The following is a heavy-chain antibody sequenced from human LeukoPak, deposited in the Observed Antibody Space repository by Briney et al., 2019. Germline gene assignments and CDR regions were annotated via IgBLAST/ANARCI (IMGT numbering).Heavy chain of an antibody. CDR3: ARDRWTTADLHYYYGMDV. V-gene: IGHV3-74*01. Sequence: PGGSLRLSCAASGFTFSGYWMHWVRQAPGKGLVWVSRIDSDGSSTSYADSVRGRFTLSRDNAQNTMYLQMNSLRVEDTAVYYCARDRWTTADLHYYYGMDVWGQGTTVTVSS. CDR2: IDSDGSST. CDR1: GFTFSGYW. D-gene: IGHD6-25*01. J-gene: IGHJ6*02.